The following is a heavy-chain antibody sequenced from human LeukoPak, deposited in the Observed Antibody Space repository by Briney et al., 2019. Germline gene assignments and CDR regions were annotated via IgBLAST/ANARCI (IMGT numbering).Heavy chain of an antibody. J-gene: IGHJ4*02. CDR1: GFTFSSYA. CDR2: IGGSGGGT. D-gene: IGHD6-13*01. CDR3: AKGRISGDAGLDY. V-gene: IGHV3-23*01. Sequence: GGSLRLSCAASGFTFSSYAMSWVRQAPEKGLEWVATIGGSGGGTYYADSVRGRFTISRDDSKNTLYLQVNSLRAEDTAVFYCAKGRISGDAGLDYWGQGTLVTVSS.